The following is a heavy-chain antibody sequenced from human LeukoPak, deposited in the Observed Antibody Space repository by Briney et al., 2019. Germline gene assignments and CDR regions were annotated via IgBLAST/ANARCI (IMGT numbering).Heavy chain of an antibody. CDR3: ARDRTTMVRGALGY. CDR1: GGTFSSYA. V-gene: IGHV1-69*01. J-gene: IGHJ4*02. CDR2: IIPIFGTA. Sequence: SVKVSCKASGGTFSSYAISWVRQAPGQGLEWMGGIIPIFGTANYAQKFQGRVTITADESTSTAYMELSSLRSDDTAVYYCARDRTTMVRGALGYWGQGTLVTVSS. D-gene: IGHD3-10*01.